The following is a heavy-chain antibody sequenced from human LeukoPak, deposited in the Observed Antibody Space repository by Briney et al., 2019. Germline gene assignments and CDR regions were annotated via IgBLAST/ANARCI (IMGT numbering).Heavy chain of an antibody. CDR2: INPNSGGT. CDR1: GYTFTSYY. J-gene: IGHJ4*02. D-gene: IGHD2-15*01. CDR3: ARDRRYCSGGSCYSGFGY. V-gene: IGHV1-2*02. Sequence: ASVKVSCKASGYTFTSYYMHWVRQAPGQGLEWMGWINPNSGGTNFAQKFQGRVTMTRDTSISTAYMELSRLRSDDTAVYYCARDRRYCSGGSCYSGFGYWGQGTLVTVSS.